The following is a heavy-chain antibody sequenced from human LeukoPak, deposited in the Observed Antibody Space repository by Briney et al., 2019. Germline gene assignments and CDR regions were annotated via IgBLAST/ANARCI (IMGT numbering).Heavy chain of an antibody. V-gene: IGHV3-23*01. D-gene: IGHD3-10*01. CDR3: AKALPFGSGSYYDY. CDR1: GFTXXXYW. Sequence: GFTXXXYWMSWVRQAPGKGLEWVSVISGSGDITYYADSVKGRFTISRDNSKNTLYLQMNSLRAEDTAVYYCAKALPFGSGSYYDYWGQGTLVTVSS. J-gene: IGHJ4*02. CDR2: ISGSGDIT.